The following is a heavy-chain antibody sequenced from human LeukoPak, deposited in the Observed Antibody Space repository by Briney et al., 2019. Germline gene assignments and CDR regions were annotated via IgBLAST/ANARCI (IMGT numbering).Heavy chain of an antibody. CDR1: GGSFSGYY. CDR3: ARLGIAVAGSFDY. D-gene: IGHD6-19*01. V-gene: IGHV4-34*01. CDR2: IYHSGRT. Sequence: SETLSLTCAVYGGSFSGYYWSWIRQPPGKGLEWIGEIYHSGRTNYNPSLKSRLTVSVDTSKNQFSLKLSSVTAADTAVYYCARLGIAVAGSFDYWGQGTLVTVSS. J-gene: IGHJ4*02.